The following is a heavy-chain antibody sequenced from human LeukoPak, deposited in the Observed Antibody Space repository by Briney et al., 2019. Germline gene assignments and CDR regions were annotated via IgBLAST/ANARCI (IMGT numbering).Heavy chain of an antibody. Sequence: PSETLSLTCAVYGGSFSGYYWSWIRQPPGKGLEWIGEINHSGSTNYNPSLKSRVTISVDTSKNQFSLKLSSVTAADTGVYYCARGEEAAAGTGIWFDPWGQGTLVTVSP. CDR2: INHSGST. V-gene: IGHV4-34*01. J-gene: IGHJ5*02. D-gene: IGHD6-13*01. CDR1: GGSFSGYY. CDR3: ARGEEAAAGTGIWFDP.